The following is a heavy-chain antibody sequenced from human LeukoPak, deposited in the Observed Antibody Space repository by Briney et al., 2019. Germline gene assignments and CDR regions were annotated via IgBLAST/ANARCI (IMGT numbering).Heavy chain of an antibody. CDR3: ARDKNDAFDI. J-gene: IGHJ3*02. Sequence: GRSRRPSCAASGFSFSSHGIHWVRQAPGKGLEWVAVIWYDGTNKYCADSVKGRLTISRDNSKKTVYLQMNSLRAEDTAVYYCARDKNDAFDIWGQGTMVTVSS. CDR2: IWYDGTNK. V-gene: IGHV3-33*01. CDR1: GFSFSSHG.